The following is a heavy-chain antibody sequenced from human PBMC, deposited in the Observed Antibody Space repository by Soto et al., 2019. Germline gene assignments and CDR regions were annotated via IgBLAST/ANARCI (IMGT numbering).Heavy chain of an antibody. Sequence: QVQLQESGPGLVKPSGTLSLTCAGSGVSISSRNWWSWVRQPPGKGLEWIGEIYHSGSTNYNPSLKSRVTISVDKSKNQFSLKLSSVTAADTAVYYCARELAYYYGSGSYSSYWYFDLWGRGTLVTVSS. CDR3: ARELAYYYGSGSYSSYWYFDL. CDR1: GVSISSRNW. J-gene: IGHJ2*01. D-gene: IGHD3-10*01. CDR2: IYHSGST. V-gene: IGHV4-4*02.